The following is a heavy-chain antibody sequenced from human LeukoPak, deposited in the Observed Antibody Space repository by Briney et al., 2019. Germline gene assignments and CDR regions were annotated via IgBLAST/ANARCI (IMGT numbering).Heavy chain of an antibody. CDR3: AKGSGDYVWNWYFDL. J-gene: IGHJ2*01. Sequence: PGGSLRLSCAASGFTFNTYGMNWVRQAPGKGLECVSYISSRSDTIYYADSVKGRFTISRDNAKNSLYLQMNSLRVEDTAVYYCAKGSGDYVWNWYFDLWGRGTLVTVSS. V-gene: IGHV3-48*04. D-gene: IGHD4-17*01. CDR1: GFTFNTYG. CDR2: ISSRSDTI.